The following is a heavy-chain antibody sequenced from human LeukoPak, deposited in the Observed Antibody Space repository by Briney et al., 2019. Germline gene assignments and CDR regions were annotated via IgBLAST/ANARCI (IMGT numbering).Heavy chain of an antibody. V-gene: IGHV3-53*01. CDR3: ARASVASSSWYLYYFDY. CDR2: IYSGGST. J-gene: IGHJ4*02. D-gene: IGHD6-13*01. Sequence: GGSLRLSCAASGFTVSGNYMTWVRQAPGEGLEWASVIYSGGSTYYADSVKGRFTISRDISKNTLYLQMNSLRAEDTAMYYCARASVASSSWYLYYFDYWGQGTLVTVSS. CDR1: GFTVSGNY.